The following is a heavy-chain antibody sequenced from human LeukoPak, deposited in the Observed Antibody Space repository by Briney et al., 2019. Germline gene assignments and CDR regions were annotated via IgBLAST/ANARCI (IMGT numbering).Heavy chain of an antibody. CDR1: GASLSDYY. J-gene: IGHJ4*02. CDR2: IYYTGST. CDR3: VRRVRYFGQNDY. Sequence: SETLSLTCTVSGASLSDYYWSWIRQPPGKGLEWIGYIYYTGSTNYNPSLKSRVTMSVDTSKNQISLKLSSVTAADSAVYYCVRRVRYFGQNDYWGQGTLVTVSS. V-gene: IGHV4-59*08. D-gene: IGHD3-9*01.